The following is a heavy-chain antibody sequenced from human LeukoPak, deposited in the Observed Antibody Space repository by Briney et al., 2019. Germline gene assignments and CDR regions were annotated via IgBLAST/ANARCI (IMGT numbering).Heavy chain of an antibody. CDR3: ARDSTNSIAAAGTTSYGMGV. CDR2: INPNSGGT. D-gene: IGHD6-13*01. J-gene: IGHJ6*02. V-gene: IGHV1-2*02. Sequence: ASVKVSCKASGYTFTGYYMHWVRQAPGQGLEWMGWINPNSGGTNYAQKFQGRVTMTRDTSISTAYMELSRLRSDDTAVYYCARDSTNSIAAAGTTSYGMGVWGQGTTVTVSS. CDR1: GYTFTGYY.